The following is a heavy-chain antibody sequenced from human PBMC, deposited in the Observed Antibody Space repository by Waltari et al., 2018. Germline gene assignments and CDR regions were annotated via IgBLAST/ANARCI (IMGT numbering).Heavy chain of an antibody. D-gene: IGHD3-16*01. J-gene: IGHJ4*02. V-gene: IGHV3-66*02. CDR1: GFGVTNHY. CDR2: IYVGGGT. Sequence: EVRLMESGGGLVQPGGSLRLSCVASGFGVTNHYMTWFRQAPGKGPELVAIIYVGGGTYYSDSVKGRFTVSRDASANSLYLQMNNLRIDDTAVYYCARGSRLGGSVFWGQGTLVTVSS. CDR3: ARGSRLGGSVF.